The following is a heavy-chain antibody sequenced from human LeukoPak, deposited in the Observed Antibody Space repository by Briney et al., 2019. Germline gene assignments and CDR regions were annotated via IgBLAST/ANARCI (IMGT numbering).Heavy chain of an antibody. D-gene: IGHD5-18*01. Sequence: ASVKVSCKASGGTFSSYAISWVRQAPGQGLEWMGGIIPIFGTANYAQKFQGRVTITADESTSTAYMELSSLRSEDTAVYYCASGSYGRNWFDPWGQGTLVTVSS. CDR3: ASGSYGRNWFDP. CDR2: IIPIFGTA. V-gene: IGHV1-69*13. CDR1: GGTFSSYA. J-gene: IGHJ5*02.